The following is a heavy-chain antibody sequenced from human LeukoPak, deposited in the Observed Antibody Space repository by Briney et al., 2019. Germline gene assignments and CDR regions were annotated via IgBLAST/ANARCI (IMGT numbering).Heavy chain of an antibody. V-gene: IGHV3-7*01. CDR2: IKQDESEK. J-gene: IGHJ4*02. CDR1: GFTFSSYV. CDR3: ARYQYGSGTSLGS. D-gene: IGHD3-10*01. Sequence: GGSLRLSCAASGFTFSSYVMHWVRQAPGKGLEWVANIKQDESEKYYVDSVKGRFTISRDNAKNSLYLQMVSLRAEDAAVYYCARYQYGSGTSLGSWGQGTPVTVSS.